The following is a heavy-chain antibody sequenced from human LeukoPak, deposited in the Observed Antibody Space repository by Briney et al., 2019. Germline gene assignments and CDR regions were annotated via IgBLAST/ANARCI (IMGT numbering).Heavy chain of an antibody. CDR1: GYTLTELS. CDR3: ATVYPSPSRITMVRGAYMG. CDR2: FDPEDGET. Sequence: ASVKVSCKVSGYTLTELSMHWVRQAPGKGLEWMGGFDPEDGETIYAQKFQGRVTMTEDTSTDTAYMELSSLRSEDTAVYYCATVYPSPSRITMVRGAYMGWGQGTLVTVSS. D-gene: IGHD3-10*01. J-gene: IGHJ4*02. V-gene: IGHV1-24*01.